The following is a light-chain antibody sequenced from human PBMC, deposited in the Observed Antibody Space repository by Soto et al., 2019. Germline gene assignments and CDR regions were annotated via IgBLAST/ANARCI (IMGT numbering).Light chain of an antibody. V-gene: IGKV1-27*01. Sequence: DIQMTQSPSCLSASVGERDTITCRASQGISNYLDWYQQKPGKVPKLLIYAASTLLSAVPSRFSGSGSGTDFTLTISSLQPEDVATYYCQRYNSAPWTFGQGTKVEIK. CDR3: QRYNSAPWT. J-gene: IGKJ1*01. CDR1: QGISNY. CDR2: AAS.